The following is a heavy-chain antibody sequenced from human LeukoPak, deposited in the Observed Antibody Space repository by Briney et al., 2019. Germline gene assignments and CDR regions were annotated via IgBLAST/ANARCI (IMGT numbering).Heavy chain of an antibody. CDR2: IRSKANSYAT. V-gene: IGHV3-73*01. CDR3: TRDSYDSSGLFDY. Sequence: PGGSLRLSCAASGFTFSGSAMHWVRQASGKGLEWVGRIRSKANSYATAYAASVKGRFTISRDDSKNTAYLQMNSLKTEDTAVYYCTRDSYDSSGLFDYWGQGTLVTVSS. D-gene: IGHD3-22*01. CDR1: GFTFSGSA. J-gene: IGHJ4*02.